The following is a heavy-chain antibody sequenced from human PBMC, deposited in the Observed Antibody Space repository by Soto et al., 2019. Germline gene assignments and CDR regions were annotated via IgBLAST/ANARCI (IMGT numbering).Heavy chain of an antibody. CDR3: ARAYDFWSGYSQYNWFDP. J-gene: IGHJ5*02. D-gene: IGHD3-3*01. V-gene: IGHV1-2*04. CDR2: INPNSGGT. CDR1: GYTFTGYY. Sequence: ASVKVSCKASGYTFTGYYMHWVRQAPGQGLEWMGWINPNSGGTNYAQKFQGWVTMTRDTSISTAYMELSRLRSDDTAVYYCARAYDFWSGYSQYNWFDPWGQGTLVTVS.